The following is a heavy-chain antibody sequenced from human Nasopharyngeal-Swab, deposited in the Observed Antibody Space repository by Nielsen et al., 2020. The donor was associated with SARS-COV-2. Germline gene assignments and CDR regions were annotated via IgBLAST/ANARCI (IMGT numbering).Heavy chain of an antibody. CDR3: ARDLSSIWTSGLGV. CDR2: SRNKANSYTT. D-gene: IGHD6-13*01. V-gene: IGHV3-72*01. CDR1: GFTFSAHY. Sequence: GGSLRPSFAVSGFTFSAHYMDWVRQAPGKGLKWVGRSRNKANSYTTQYAASVKGRFTISRDDSKNSLYLQMSSLRTEDTALYYCARDLSSIWTSGLGVWGQGTTVIVSS. J-gene: IGHJ6*02.